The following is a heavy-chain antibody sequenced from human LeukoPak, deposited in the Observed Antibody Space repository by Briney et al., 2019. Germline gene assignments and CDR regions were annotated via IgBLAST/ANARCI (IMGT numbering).Heavy chain of an antibody. CDR3: ARGAVRYYYGMDV. CDR1: GFTVSSNY. D-gene: IGHD6-19*01. CDR2: IYSGGST. V-gene: IGHV3-66*01. Sequence: GGSLRLSCAASGFTVSSNYMSWVRQAPGKGLEWVSVIYSGGSTYYADSVKGRFTISRDNSKNTLYLQMNSLRAEDTAVYYCARGAVRYYYGMDVWGQGTTVTVSS. J-gene: IGHJ6*02.